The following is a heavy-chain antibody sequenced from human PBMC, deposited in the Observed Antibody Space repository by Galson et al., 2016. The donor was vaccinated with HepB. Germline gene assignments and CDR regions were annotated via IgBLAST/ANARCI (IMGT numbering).Heavy chain of an antibody. J-gene: IGHJ4*02. D-gene: IGHD4-17*01. CDR3: AKKWSYGDYSFFDY. V-gene: IGHV3-7*01. Sequence: SLRLSCAASGFTFKNCAMNWVRQAPGKGLEWVANIKEDGSEEYYVDSVKGRFTISRDNAKNSLYLQMNRLRAEDTAVYYCAKKWSYGDYSFFDYWGQGTLVTVSS. CDR2: IKEDGSEE. CDR1: GFTFKNCA.